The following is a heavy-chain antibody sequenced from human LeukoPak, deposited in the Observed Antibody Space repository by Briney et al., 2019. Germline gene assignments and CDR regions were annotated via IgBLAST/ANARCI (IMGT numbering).Heavy chain of an antibody. Sequence: GGSLRLSCAASGFTFSSYAMHWVRQAPGKGLEWVAVISYDGSNKYYADSVKGRFTISRDNPKNTLYLQMNSLRAEDTAVYYCARGEYSEYFDYWGQGTLVTVSS. CDR2: ISYDGSNK. CDR1: GFTFSSYA. V-gene: IGHV3-30-3*01. D-gene: IGHD2/OR15-2a*01. CDR3: ARGEYSEYFDY. J-gene: IGHJ4*02.